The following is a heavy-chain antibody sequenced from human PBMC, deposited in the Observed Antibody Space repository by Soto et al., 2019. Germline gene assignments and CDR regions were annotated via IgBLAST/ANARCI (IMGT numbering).Heavy chain of an antibody. V-gene: IGHV1-8*02. D-gene: IGHD3-16*02. J-gene: IGHJ3*02. Sequence: AALVKLSCKTAGCRISIYAISWGRQKTGRGLEWMGGMNPISGTTGYAQKFQGRVTMTRNNSISTAYMELSSLRSEDTAVYYCARGHYDYIWGSYRFSQDAFDIWGQGTMVTVSS. CDR1: GCRISIYA. CDR2: MNPISGTT. CDR3: ARGHYDYIWGSYRFSQDAFDI.